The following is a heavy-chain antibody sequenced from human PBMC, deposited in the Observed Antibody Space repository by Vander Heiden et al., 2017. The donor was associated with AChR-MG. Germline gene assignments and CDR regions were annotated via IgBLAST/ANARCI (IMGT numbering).Heavy chain of an antibody. Sequence: QVQLVQSGAEVKKPGSSVKVSCEASGDTFTSHAMSWVRHVPGQGLEWMGAIIPISGRTNYAQKFQGRVTITADKSSSTAYMEFSSLSPDDTAIYYCARWAGYASGWYWGPFDYWGQGTLVTVSS. D-gene: IGHD6-19*01. CDR3: ARWAGYASGWYWGPFDY. V-gene: IGHV1-69*06. CDR1: GDTFTSHA. J-gene: IGHJ4*02. CDR2: IIPISGRT.